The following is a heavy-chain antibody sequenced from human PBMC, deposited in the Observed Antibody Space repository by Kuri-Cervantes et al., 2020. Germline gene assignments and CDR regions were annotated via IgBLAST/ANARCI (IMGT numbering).Heavy chain of an antibody. Sequence: GSLRLSCAVSGDSMSSTNCWSWVRQPPGKGLEWIGEIYHSGHTNYNPSLKSRVTMSIDKSKNQFSLKLNSVTPADTAVYYCARDQVEVGDYGYWGQGTLVTVSS. D-gene: IGHD4-17*01. J-gene: IGHJ4*02. CDR1: GDSMSSTNC. CDR2: IYHSGHT. V-gene: IGHV4-4*02. CDR3: ARDQVEVGDYGY.